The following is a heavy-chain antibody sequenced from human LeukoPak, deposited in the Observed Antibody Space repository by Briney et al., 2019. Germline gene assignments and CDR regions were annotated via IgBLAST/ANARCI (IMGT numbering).Heavy chain of an antibody. Sequence: GSLRLSCAASGFSFSNYAMSWVRQAPGKGLEWIGSIYHSGTTSYNLSLKSRVTISVHTSKNEFSLKLTSVTAADTAVYYCARAGLTVPIDYWGQGTLVTVSS. CDR1: GFSFSNYA. D-gene: IGHD4-11*01. J-gene: IGHJ4*02. V-gene: IGHV4-38-2*01. CDR2: IYHSGTT. CDR3: ARAGLTVPIDY.